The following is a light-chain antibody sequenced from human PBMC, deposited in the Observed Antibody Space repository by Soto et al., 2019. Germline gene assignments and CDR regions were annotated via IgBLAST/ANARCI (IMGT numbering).Light chain of an antibody. CDR2: AAS. CDR3: QKYNSAPRT. Sequence: DIQMTQSPSSLSASVGDRVTITCRASQGISSYLAWYQQKPGKVPKLLIYAASTLQPGVPSRFSGSGSGTDFTLTISSLQPEDVATYYCQKYNSAPRTFGQGTKVEIK. J-gene: IGKJ1*01. CDR1: QGISSY. V-gene: IGKV1-27*01.